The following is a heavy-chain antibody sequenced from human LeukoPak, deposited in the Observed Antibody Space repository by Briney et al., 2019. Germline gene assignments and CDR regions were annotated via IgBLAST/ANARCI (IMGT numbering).Heavy chain of an antibody. CDR1: GFTFTNFA. J-gene: IGHJ3*02. V-gene: IGHV3-30*04. Sequence: GGSLRLSCAASGFTFTNFAMHWVRQAPGKGLEWMTLVSSDGSNQYYADSVKGRFTVSRDNSDNTLSLQMNSLRPEDTAVYYCARAHAFDIWGQGTMVIVSS. CDR3: ARAHAFDI. CDR2: VSSDGSNQ.